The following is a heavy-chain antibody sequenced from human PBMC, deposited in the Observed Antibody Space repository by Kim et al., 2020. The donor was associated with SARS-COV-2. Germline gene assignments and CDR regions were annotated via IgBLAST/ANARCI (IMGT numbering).Heavy chain of an antibody. D-gene: IGHD6-6*01. CDR3: ARAGSIAARTWGYYYSGMDV. CDR2: INHSGST. V-gene: IGHV4-34*01. CDR1: GGSFSGYY. Sequence: SETLSLTCAVYGGSFSGYYWSWIRQPPGKGLEWIGEINHSGSTNYNPSLKSRVTISVDTSKNQFSLKLSSVTAADTAVYYCARAGSIAARTWGYYYSGMDVWGQGTTVTVSS. J-gene: IGHJ6*02.